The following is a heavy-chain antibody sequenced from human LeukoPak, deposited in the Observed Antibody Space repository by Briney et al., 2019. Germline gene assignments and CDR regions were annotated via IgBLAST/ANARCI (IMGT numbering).Heavy chain of an antibody. Sequence: GGSLRLSCAASGFTVSSNYMNWVRQAPGKGLEWVSIIYSGGDTYYADSVKGRFTISRDNSKNTLYLQMNSLRAEDTAVYYCTRGPGSTWYSDYWGQGTMVTVSS. CDR3: TRGPGSTWYSDY. J-gene: IGHJ4*02. V-gene: IGHV3-66*02. D-gene: IGHD6-13*01. CDR2: IYSGGDT. CDR1: GFTVSSNY.